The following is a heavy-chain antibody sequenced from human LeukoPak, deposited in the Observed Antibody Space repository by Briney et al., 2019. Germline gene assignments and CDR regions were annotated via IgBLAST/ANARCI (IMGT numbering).Heavy chain of an antibody. Sequence: ASVKVSCKASGGTFSSYAISWVRQAPGQGLEWMGGIIPIFGTANYAQKFQSRVTITTDESTSTAYMELSSLRSEDTAVYYCARANPTPYCSSTSCNNWFDPWGQGTLVTVSS. D-gene: IGHD2-2*01. V-gene: IGHV1-69*05. CDR2: IIPIFGTA. J-gene: IGHJ5*02. CDR1: GGTFSSYA. CDR3: ARANPTPYCSSTSCNNWFDP.